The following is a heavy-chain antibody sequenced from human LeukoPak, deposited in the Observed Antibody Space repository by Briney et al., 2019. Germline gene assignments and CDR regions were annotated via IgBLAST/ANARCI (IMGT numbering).Heavy chain of an antibody. V-gene: IGHV4-59*01. J-gene: IGHJ5*02. CDR3: ARDASSWSGWFDP. Sequence: SETLSLTCTVSGGSINGYFWTWIRRPPGKGLEWIGYIYYSGSTNYNPSLKSRVTMSVDTSKNQFSLKLTSMTAADTAVYYCARDASSWSGWFDPWGQGTLVTVSS. CDR1: GGSINGYF. CDR2: IYYSGST. D-gene: IGHD6-13*01.